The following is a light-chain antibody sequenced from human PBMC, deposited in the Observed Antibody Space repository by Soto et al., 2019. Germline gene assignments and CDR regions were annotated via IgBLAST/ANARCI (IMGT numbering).Light chain of an antibody. J-gene: IGLJ1*01. V-gene: IGLV2-23*01. CDR1: VGL. CDR3: CLYVGGRTYV. CDR2: DDT. Sequence: QSVLTQPASVSGPPGQSITISCTGTVGLVSWYQQHPGKVPKLIIYDDTKRPSGVSSRFSGSKSGNTASLTISGLQTEGEADYYCCLYVGGRTYVFGTGTKVTVL.